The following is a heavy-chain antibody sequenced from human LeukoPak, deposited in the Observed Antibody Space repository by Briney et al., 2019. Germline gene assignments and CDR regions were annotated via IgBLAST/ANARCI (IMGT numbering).Heavy chain of an antibody. J-gene: IGHJ4*02. V-gene: IGHV5-51*01. Sequence: GESLQISCKGSGYSFTTYWIGWVRQMPGKGLEWRGIIYPSDSDTRYSPSFQGQVTISADKSINTAYLQWSSLKAPDTAMYYCARHEGSGAVAGTNYFDYWGQGTLVTVSS. CDR3: ARHEGSGAVAGTNYFDY. CDR2: IYPSDSDT. D-gene: IGHD6-19*01. CDR1: GYSFTTYW.